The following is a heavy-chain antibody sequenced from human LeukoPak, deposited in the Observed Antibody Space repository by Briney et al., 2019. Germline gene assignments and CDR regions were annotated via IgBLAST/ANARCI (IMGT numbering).Heavy chain of an antibody. J-gene: IGHJ5*02. CDR2: IYYSGST. CDR1: GGSVSSYY. CDR3: ARRKLNSSGYYAP. D-gene: IGHD3-22*01. V-gene: IGHV4-59*02. Sequence: SETLSLTCTVSGGSVSSYYWSWIRQPPGKGLEWIGYIYYSGSTNYNPSLKSRVTISVDTSKNQFSLKLSSVTAADTAVYYCARRKLNSSGYYAPWGRGTLVTVSS.